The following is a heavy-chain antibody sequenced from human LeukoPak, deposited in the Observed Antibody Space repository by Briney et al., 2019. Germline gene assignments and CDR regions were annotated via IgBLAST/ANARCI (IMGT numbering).Heavy chain of an antibody. CDR3: AKQPYGRDWLDP. Sequence: SETLSLTCTVSGGPISGYYWSWIRQAPGKGLEWIGNFYYSGITNYNPSLKSRVTILVDTAKNQFSLKLSSVTATDTAFYYCAKQPYGRDWLDPWGQGTLVTVSS. V-gene: IGHV4-59*08. J-gene: IGHJ5*02. CDR2: FYYSGIT. CDR1: GGPISGYY. D-gene: IGHD3-10*01.